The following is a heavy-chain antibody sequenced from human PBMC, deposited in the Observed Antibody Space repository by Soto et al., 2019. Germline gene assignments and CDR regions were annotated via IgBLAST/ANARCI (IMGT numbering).Heavy chain of an antibody. CDR2: INNEGSAT. Sequence: GGSLRLSCVVSGFTFGNYWMHWVRQAPGEGLVWVARINNEGSATSYADSVKGRFTISREIAKNTLHLQMNSLRAEDTVVYYCARGGYGAQGDYYGMDVWGQGTTVTVSS. CDR3: ARGGYGAQGDYYGMDV. CDR1: GFTFGNYW. J-gene: IGHJ6*02. D-gene: IGHD4-17*01. V-gene: IGHV3-74*01.